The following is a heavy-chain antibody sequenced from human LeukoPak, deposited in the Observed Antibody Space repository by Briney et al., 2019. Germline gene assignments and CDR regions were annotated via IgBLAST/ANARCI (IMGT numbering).Heavy chain of an antibody. Sequence: PSETLSLTCTVSAGSISSYYWSWIRQPPGKGLEWIGYIYYSGSTNFNPSLKSRVTISVDTSKNQFSLKLSSVTAADTAVYYCAARGSYRPGMDVWGQGTTVTVSS. D-gene: IGHD1-26*01. V-gene: IGHV4-59*08. J-gene: IGHJ6*02. CDR2: IYYSGST. CDR1: AGSISSYY. CDR3: AARGSYRPGMDV.